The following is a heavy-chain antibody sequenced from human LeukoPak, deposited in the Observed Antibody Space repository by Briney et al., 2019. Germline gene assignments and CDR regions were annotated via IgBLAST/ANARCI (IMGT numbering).Heavy chain of an antibody. CDR1: GFSFRNYD. CDR3: TRSTYCNSTSCYPGAFDI. CDR2: IGTVGDT. V-gene: IGHV3-13*01. J-gene: IGHJ3*02. Sequence: QPGGSLRLSCAASGFSFRNYDMHWVRQPTGKGLEWVSAIGTVGDTFYPDSVEGRFTISRDNAKNFLYLQMNSLRAGDTAVYYCTRSTYCNSTSCYPGAFDIWGQGTMVTVSA. D-gene: IGHD2-2*01.